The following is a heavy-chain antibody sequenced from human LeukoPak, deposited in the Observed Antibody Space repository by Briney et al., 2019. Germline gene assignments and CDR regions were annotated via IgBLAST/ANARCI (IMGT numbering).Heavy chain of an antibody. D-gene: IGHD3-10*01. Sequence: PGGSLRLSCAASGFTFSSYEMNWVRQAPGKGLEWVSYISSSGSTIYYADSVKGRFTISRDNAKNSLYLQMNSLRAEDTAVYYCARELWFGELLGALDIWGQGTMVTVSS. CDR1: GFTFSSYE. CDR2: ISSSGSTI. CDR3: ARELWFGELLGALDI. J-gene: IGHJ3*02. V-gene: IGHV3-48*03.